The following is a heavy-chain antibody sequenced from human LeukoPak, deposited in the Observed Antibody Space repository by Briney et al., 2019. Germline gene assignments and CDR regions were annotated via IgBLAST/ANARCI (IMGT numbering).Heavy chain of an antibody. CDR1: GYTFTSYG. J-gene: IGHJ3*02. Sequence: GASVKVSCKASGYTFTSYGISWVRQAPGQGLEWMGWISAYNGNTNYAQKLQGRVTMTTDTSTSTAYMELSSLRSEDTAVYYCASRQNSDAFDIWGQGTMVTVSS. CDR2: ISAYNGNT. D-gene: IGHD5-18*01. CDR3: ASRQNSDAFDI. V-gene: IGHV1-18*01.